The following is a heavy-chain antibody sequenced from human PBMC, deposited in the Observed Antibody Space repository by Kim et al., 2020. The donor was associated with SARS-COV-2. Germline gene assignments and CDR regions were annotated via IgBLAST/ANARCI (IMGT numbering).Heavy chain of an antibody. V-gene: IGHV4-39*01. CDR2: MYYSGST. CDR1: GGSISSSGYY. Sequence: SETLSLTCTVSGGSISSSGYYWAWIRQPPGKGLDWIGSMYYSGSTYYNPSLKSRVTISVETSKNQFSLKLSSVTAADTAVYYCARGGWSAFDYWGQGTLV. CDR3: ARGGWSAFDY. D-gene: IGHD2-15*01. J-gene: IGHJ4*02.